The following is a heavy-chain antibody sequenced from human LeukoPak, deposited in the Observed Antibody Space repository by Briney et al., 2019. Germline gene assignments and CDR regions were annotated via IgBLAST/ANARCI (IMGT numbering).Heavy chain of an antibody. V-gene: IGHV3-23*01. J-gene: IGHJ4*02. Sequence: PWGSLRLSCAASGFTFSSYWMSWVRQAPGKGLEWVSGISGSGDNTYYADSVKGRFTISRDNSKNTLYVQVNSLGTEDTAAYYCAKGSYYDSSGSFYFDYWGQGTLVTVSS. CDR3: AKGSYYDSSGSFYFDY. CDR2: ISGSGDNT. CDR1: GFTFSSYW. D-gene: IGHD3-22*01.